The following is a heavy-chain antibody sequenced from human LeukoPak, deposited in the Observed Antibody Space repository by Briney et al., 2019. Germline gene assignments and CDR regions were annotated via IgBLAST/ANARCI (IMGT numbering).Heavy chain of an antibody. CDR2: IYYSGST. V-gene: IGHV4-59*12. Sequence: PSETLSLTCTVSGGSISSYFWSWIRQPPRKGLEWIGYIYYSGSTNYNPSLKSRVTISVDTSKNQFSLKLSSVTAADTAVYYCAAGSSGYYLDYWGQGTLVTVSS. CDR3: AAGSSGYYLDY. D-gene: IGHD3-22*01. J-gene: IGHJ4*02. CDR1: GGSISSYF.